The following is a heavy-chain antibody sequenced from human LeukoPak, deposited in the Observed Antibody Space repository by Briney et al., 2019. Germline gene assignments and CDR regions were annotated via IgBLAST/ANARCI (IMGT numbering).Heavy chain of an antibody. Sequence: ASVKVSCKTSGYTFSSYGITWVRQAPGQGPEWMGWISAYGHTKLARNLQARVTVTIDTSTTTAYMELRSLSSDDTAVYFCARETASGYLGLDFWGQGTLITVSS. CDR3: ARETASGYLGLDF. V-gene: IGHV1-18*01. CDR1: GYTFSSYG. J-gene: IGHJ4*02. CDR2: ISAYGHT. D-gene: IGHD3-3*01.